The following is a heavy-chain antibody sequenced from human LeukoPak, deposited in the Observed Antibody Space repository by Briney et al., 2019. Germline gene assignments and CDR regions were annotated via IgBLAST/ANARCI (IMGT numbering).Heavy chain of an antibody. Sequence: PGRSLRLSCAASGFTFSSYGIHWVRQAPGKGLEWVALISYDGRHKFYADSVNGRFSISRDNPKNMVHLQMNSLRGEDTAVYYCAKDTKVGACDYWGQGTLVTVSS. V-gene: IGHV3-30*18. CDR2: ISYDGRHK. D-gene: IGHD1-26*01. CDR3: AKDTKVGACDY. J-gene: IGHJ4*02. CDR1: GFTFSSYG.